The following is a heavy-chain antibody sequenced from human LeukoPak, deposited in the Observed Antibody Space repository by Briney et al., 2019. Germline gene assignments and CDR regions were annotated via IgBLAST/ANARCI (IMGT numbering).Heavy chain of an antibody. CDR1: GYTFTSYD. Sequence: ASVKVSCKASGYTFTSYDISWVRQATGQGLEWMGWMNPNSGNTGYAQKFQGRVTMTRNTSISTAYMELSSLRSEDTAVYYCARAVCSSTSCPIGYWGQGTLVTVSS. CDR3: ARAVCSSTSCPIGY. J-gene: IGHJ4*02. D-gene: IGHD2-2*01. CDR2: MNPNSGNT. V-gene: IGHV1-8*01.